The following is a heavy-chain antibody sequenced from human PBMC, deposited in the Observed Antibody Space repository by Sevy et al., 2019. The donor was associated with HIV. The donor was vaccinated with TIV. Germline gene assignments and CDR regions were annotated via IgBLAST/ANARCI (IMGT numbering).Heavy chain of an antibody. D-gene: IGHD4-17*01. CDR1: GFTFSSYG. CDR3: ARDLEFYDYGDYGPAFMPDY. V-gene: IGHV3-33*01. J-gene: IGHJ4*02. CDR2: IWFDGSNT. Sequence: GGSLRLSCAASGFTFSSYGMHWVRQAPGKGLEWVALIWFDGSNTYYADSVKGRFTISRDIDKNNLHLQMNSLRAEDTAVYYGARDLEFYDYGDYGPAFMPDYWGQGTLVTVSS.